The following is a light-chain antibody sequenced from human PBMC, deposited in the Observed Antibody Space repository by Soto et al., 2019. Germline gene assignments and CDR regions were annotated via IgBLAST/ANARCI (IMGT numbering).Light chain of an antibody. CDR1: QSLLHSHGYNY. J-gene: IGKJ1*01. V-gene: IGKV2-28*01. Sequence: DIVMTQSPLSLPFSPGEPSSISCRSSQSLLHSHGYNYLDWYLQKPGQSPQLLIYLGSNRASGVPDRFSGSGSGTEFTLTISSLQSEDFATYYCQHYNSYSEAFGQGTKVDI. CDR2: LGS. CDR3: QHYNSYSEA.